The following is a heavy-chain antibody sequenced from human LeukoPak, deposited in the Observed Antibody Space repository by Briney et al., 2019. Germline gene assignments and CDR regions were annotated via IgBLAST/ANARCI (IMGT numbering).Heavy chain of an antibody. J-gene: IGHJ3*02. CDR2: INHSRST. CDR1: GGSFSGYY. V-gene: IGHV4-34*01. Sequence: SETLSLTCAVYGGSFSGYYWSWIRQPPGKGLEWIGEINHSRSTNYNPSLKSRVTISVDTSKNQFSLKLSSVTAADTAVYYCARGGPGFDAFDIWGQGTMVTVSS. CDR3: ARGGPGFDAFDI. D-gene: IGHD1-14*01.